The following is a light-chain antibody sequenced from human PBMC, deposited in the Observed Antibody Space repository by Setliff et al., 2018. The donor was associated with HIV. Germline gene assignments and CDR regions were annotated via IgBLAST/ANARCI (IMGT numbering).Light chain of an antibody. CDR1: SSNIGSNT. V-gene: IGLV1-44*01. J-gene: IGLJ1*01. Sequence: QSVLTQPPSASGTPGQRVTISCPGSSSNIGSNTVTWYQQLPGTAPKLLIYSNNQRPSGVPDRFSGSKSGTSASLAISGLQSEDEADYYCAAWDDSLNGRVFGTGTKVTVL. CDR2: SNN. CDR3: AAWDDSLNGRV.